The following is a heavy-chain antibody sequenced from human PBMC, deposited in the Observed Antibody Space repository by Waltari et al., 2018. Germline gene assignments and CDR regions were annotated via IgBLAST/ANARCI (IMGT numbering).Heavy chain of an antibody. Sequence: EVQLVESGGGLVQPGGSLRLSCAASGFTFSTYWMTWVRQAPGKGLEWVANIKKDGSEKYYLDSVKGRFTISRDNAKNSLYLQLNSLRVEDTAIYYCARISPSGYDFWSAGHDAFDIWGQGIMVTVSS. D-gene: IGHD3-3*01. CDR2: IKKDGSEK. J-gene: IGHJ3*02. CDR3: ARISPSGYDFWSAGHDAFDI. CDR1: GFTFSTYW. V-gene: IGHV3-7*01.